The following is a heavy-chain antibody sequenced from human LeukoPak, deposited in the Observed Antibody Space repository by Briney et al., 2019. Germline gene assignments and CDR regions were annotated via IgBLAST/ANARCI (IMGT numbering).Heavy chain of an antibody. J-gene: IGHJ4*02. CDR2: MNPNSGNT. V-gene: IGHV1-8*01. D-gene: IGHD6-19*01. CDR3: ARGAPVAGVDY. Sequence: ALVKVSCKASGYTFTNYDIHWVRQASGQGLEWMGWMNPNSGNTGYAQKFQGRLTMTRDTSINTAYMELASLRSEDTAVYYCARGAPVAGVDYWGQGTLVTVSS. CDR1: GYTFTNYD.